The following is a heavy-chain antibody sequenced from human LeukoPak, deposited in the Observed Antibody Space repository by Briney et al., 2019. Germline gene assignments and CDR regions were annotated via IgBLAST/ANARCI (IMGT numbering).Heavy chain of an antibody. D-gene: IGHD6-13*01. CDR1: GYTFTSYY. CDR3: ARATSSSWYGY. CDR2: INPSGGST. J-gene: IGHJ4*02. V-gene: IGHV1-46*01. Sequence: GASVKVSCKASGYTFTSYYMHWVRQAPGQGLEWMAIINPSGGSTRYAQKFQGRVTMTRDTSTSTVYMELSSLRSEDTAVYYCARATSSSWYGYWGQGTLVTVSS.